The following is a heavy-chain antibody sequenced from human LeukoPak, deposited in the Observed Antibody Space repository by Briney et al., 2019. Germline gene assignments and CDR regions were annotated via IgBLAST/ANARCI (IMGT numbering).Heavy chain of an antibody. D-gene: IGHD4/OR15-4a*01. CDR3: ARGGDYRAWFDP. CDR1: GGSFSGYY. Sequence: SETLSLTCAVYGGSFSGYYWSWIRQPPGKGLEWIGEINHSGSTNYNPSLKSRVTISVDTSKNQFSLKLSSVTAADMAVYYCARGGDYRAWFDPWGQGTLVTVSS. CDR2: INHSGST. V-gene: IGHV4-34*01. J-gene: IGHJ5*02.